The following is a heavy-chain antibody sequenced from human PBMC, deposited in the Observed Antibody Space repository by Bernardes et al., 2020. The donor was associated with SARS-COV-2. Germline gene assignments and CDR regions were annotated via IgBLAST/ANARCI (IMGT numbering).Heavy chain of an antibody. J-gene: IGHJ3*02. D-gene: IGHD6-19*01. V-gene: IGHV3-30*03. CDR3: ARGAVAGDDSFKI. Sequence: GGSLRLSCAASGFTLSKYGMHWVRQAPGKGLEWVALISYDGSIKYYAESVKGRFTISRDTSKETLYLQMHSLRPEDTAVYYCARGAVAGDDSFKIWGQGTMVTVSS. CDR2: ISYDGSIK. CDR1: GFTLSKYG.